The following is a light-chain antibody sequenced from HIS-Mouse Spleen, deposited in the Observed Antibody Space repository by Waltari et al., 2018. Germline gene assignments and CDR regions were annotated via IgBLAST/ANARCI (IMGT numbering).Light chain of an antibody. CDR1: SSDVGHHNL. J-gene: IGLJ3*02. V-gene: IGLV2-23*01. Sequence: QSALTQPASVAGSPGQSITIACPGTSSDVGHHNLVSWYQQHPRKAPQLMIYEGSKRPSGFSNRFSGSKSGNTASLTISGLQAEDEADYYCCSYAGSSTWVFGGGTKLTVL. CDR3: CSYAGSSTWV. CDR2: EGS.